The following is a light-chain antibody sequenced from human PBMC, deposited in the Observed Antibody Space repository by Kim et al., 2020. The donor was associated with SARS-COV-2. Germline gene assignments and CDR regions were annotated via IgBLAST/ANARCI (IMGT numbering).Light chain of an antibody. CDR2: DVS. CDR3: SSYTISRTRV. V-gene: IGLV2-14*03. Sequence: QSALTQPASVSGSPGQSITISCTATNSDVGNYDYVSWYQQHPGKAPKLLIYDVSDRPSGVSNRFSGSKSGNTASLTISGLQAEDEADYYCSSYTISRTRVFGGGTQLTVL. CDR1: NSDVGNYDY. J-gene: IGLJ2*01.